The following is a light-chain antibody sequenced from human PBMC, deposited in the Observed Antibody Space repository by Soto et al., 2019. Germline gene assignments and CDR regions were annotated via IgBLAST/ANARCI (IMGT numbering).Light chain of an antibody. J-gene: IGKJ1*01. CDR3: QQYYSTPWT. Sequence: DIVMTQSPDSLAVSLGERATINCKSSQSVLYSSNNKNYLAWYQQKAGQPPKLLIYWASARESGVPDRFSGSGSGTDFTLTISSLQAEDVAVYSCQQYYSTPWTFGQGTKLETK. CDR1: QSVLYSSNNKNY. CDR2: WAS. V-gene: IGKV4-1*01.